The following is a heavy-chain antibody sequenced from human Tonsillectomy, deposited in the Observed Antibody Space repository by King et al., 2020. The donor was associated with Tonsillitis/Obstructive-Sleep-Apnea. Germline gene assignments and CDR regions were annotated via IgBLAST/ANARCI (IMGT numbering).Heavy chain of an antibody. Sequence: VQLVESGGGVVQPGRSLRLSCAVSGFTFSSYAMHWVRQAPGKGLEWVAFISYDGSNKYYADSVKGRFTISRDNSKNTLYVQMNSLRDEDTAVYYCASSQEWFDAFDIWGQGTMVTVSS. V-gene: IGHV3-30*04. CDR1: GFTFSSYA. D-gene: IGHD3-3*01. CDR3: ASSQEWFDAFDI. J-gene: IGHJ3*02. CDR2: ISYDGSNK.